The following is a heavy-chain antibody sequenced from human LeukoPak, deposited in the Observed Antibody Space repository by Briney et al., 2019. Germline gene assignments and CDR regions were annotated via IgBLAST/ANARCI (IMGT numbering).Heavy chain of an antibody. CDR1: GFTFSTYS. CDR3: ARGRSITILRGVAISDGFDI. V-gene: IGHV3-21*06. CDR2: IATSSDYI. D-gene: IGHD3-10*01. J-gene: IGHJ3*02. Sequence: PGGSLRLSCAASGFTFSTYSMNWVRQAPGKGLEWVSSIATSSDYIYYAGSLKGRFTISRDNAKNSLYLHMNSLRPDDTVVYYCARGRSITILRGVAISDGFDIWGQGTKVTVS.